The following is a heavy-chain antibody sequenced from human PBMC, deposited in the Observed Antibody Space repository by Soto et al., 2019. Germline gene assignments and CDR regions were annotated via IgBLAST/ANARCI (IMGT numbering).Heavy chain of an antibody. CDR3: ARDLSSYSSGWYDL. V-gene: IGHV1-46*01. Sequence: ASVKVSCKASGYTFTNYYMHWVRQAPGQGLEWMGIINPSVGRTNYAQKFQCRVTMTRDTSTSTVYLELTSLRSEDTAVYYCARDLSSYSSGWYDLWGRGTLVTVSS. CDR2: INPSVGRT. CDR1: GYTFTNYY. J-gene: IGHJ2*01. D-gene: IGHD6-19*01.